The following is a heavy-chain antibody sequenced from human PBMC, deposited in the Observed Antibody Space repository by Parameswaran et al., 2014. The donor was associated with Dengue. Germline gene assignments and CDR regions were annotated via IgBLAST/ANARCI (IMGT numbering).Heavy chain of an antibody. D-gene: IGHD5-18*01. CDR3: AKDQGCSYGNRGVGGYFDY. CDR2: ISGSGGST. V-gene: IGHV3-23*01. Sequence: VRQAPGKGLEWVSAISGSGGSTYYADSVKGRFTISRDNSKNTLYLQMNSLRAEDTAVYYCAKDQGCSYGNRGVGGYFDYWGQGTLVTVSS. J-gene: IGHJ4*02.